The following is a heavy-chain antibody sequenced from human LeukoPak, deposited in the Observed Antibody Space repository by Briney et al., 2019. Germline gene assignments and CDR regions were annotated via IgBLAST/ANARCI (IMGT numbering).Heavy chain of an antibody. J-gene: IGHJ3*02. V-gene: IGHV1-18*04. CDR3: ARELASNIRSFGI. Sequence: ASVKVSCKASGYTFTGYYMHWVRQAPGQGLEWMGWISAYNGNTNYAQNFQGRVTMTTDTSTSTAYMEVRSLRSDDTAVYYCARELASNIRSFGIWGQGTMVTVSS. CDR2: ISAYNGNT. CDR1: GYTFTGYY. D-gene: IGHD2/OR15-2a*01.